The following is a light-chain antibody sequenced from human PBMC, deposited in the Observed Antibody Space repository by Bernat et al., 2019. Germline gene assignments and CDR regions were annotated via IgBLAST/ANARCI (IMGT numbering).Light chain of an antibody. CDR2: DAS. CDR3: QQRSNWLN. CDR1: QSVSSY. Sequence: EIVLTQSPATLSLSPGERATLSCRASQSVSSYLAWYQQKPGQAPRLLIYDASNRATGIPARFSGSGSGTDFTLTISSLEPEDFAVYYCQQRSNWLNFCGETKVEIK. J-gene: IGKJ4*01. V-gene: IGKV3-11*01.